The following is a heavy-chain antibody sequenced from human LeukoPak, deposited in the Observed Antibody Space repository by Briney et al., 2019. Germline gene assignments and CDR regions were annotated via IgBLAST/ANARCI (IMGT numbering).Heavy chain of an antibody. J-gene: IGHJ4*02. CDR1: GYTFTAYY. D-gene: IGHD5-24*01. Sequence: ASVTVSFKASGYTFTAYYMHWLRQAPGQGLQWMGWINPNSGDPNYAQTFQGRVTMTRDTSISTAYMQLNSLRSDDTAVYYCARGGDGNRRDFDYWGQGTLVTVSS. CDR2: INPNSGDP. V-gene: IGHV1-2*02. CDR3: ARGGDGNRRDFDY.